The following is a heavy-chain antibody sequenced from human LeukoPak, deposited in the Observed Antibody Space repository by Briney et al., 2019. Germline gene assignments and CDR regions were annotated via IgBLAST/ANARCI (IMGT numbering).Heavy chain of an antibody. CDR3: AEAYGAHYYYGMDV. V-gene: IGHV1-46*01. Sequence: ASVKVSCNASGDTFTSNYMHWVRHPPPQGLEWMGIINPSGGSTSYAQKLQRRVTMTRDTSTSTVYMELSSLRSEDAAVYYCAEAYGAHYYYGMDVWGEGTTVSVSS. J-gene: IGHJ6*04. CDR1: GDTFTSNY. CDR2: INPSGGST. D-gene: IGHD4-17*01.